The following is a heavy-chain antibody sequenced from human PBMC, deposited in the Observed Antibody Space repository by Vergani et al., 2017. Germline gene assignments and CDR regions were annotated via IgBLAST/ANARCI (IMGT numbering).Heavy chain of an antibody. V-gene: IGHV3-9*01. CDR1: GFTFDDYA. J-gene: IGHJ4*02. Sequence: EVQLVESGGGLVQPGRSLRLSCAASGFTFDDYAMHWVRQAPGKGLEWVSGISWNSGSIGYADSVKGRFTIFRDNAKNSLYLQMNSLRAEDTALYYCAKDSSSSPHYFDYWGQGTLVTVSS. CDR3: AKDSSSSPHYFDY. CDR2: ISWNSGSI. D-gene: IGHD6-13*01.